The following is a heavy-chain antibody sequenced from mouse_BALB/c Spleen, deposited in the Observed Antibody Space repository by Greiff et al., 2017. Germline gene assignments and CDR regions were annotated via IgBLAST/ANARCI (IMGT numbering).Heavy chain of an antibody. J-gene: IGHJ4*01. Sequence: DVKLQESGPGLVKPSQSLSLTCSVTGYSITSGYYWNWIRQFPGNKLEWMGYISYDGSNNYNPSLKNRISITRDTSKNQFFLKLNSVTTEDTATYYCARANWDEGDAMDYWGQGTSVTVSS. CDR1: GYSITSGYY. D-gene: IGHD4-1*01. CDR3: ARANWDEGDAMDY. V-gene: IGHV3-6*02. CDR2: ISYDGSN.